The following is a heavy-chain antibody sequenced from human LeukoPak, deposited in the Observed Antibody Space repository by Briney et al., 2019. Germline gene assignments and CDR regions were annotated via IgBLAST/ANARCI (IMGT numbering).Heavy chain of an antibody. J-gene: IGHJ4*02. Sequence: GGSLRLSCAASGFTFSSYAMSWVRQAPGKGLEWVSLIRDSGGSTYYADSVKGRFTISRDNSKNTLYLQMNSLRAEDTAVYYCAKEGDTVTTSSFDYWGQGTLVTVSS. CDR1: GFTFSSYA. V-gene: IGHV3-23*01. CDR3: AKEGDTVTTSSFDY. CDR2: IRDSGGST. D-gene: IGHD4-17*01.